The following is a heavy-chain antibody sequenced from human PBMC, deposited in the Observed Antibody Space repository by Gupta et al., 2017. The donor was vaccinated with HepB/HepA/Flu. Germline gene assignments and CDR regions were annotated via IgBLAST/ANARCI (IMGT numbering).Heavy chain of an antibody. CDR1: GFTFSNYG. J-gene: IGHJ4*02. CDR2: ISYEGKTK. D-gene: IGHD3-16*02. CDR3: XRXPDYNDXWGIYRSAPHFDY. Sequence: QVHLVESGGGVVQPGRSLRLSCAASGFTFSNYGVHWVRQAPGKGMEWVAGISYEGKTKFYVDSVKGLFTISRDSSKDTVYVQMISLRAEDTAVYYCXRXPDYNDXWGIYRSAPHFDYWCQGTLVTVSS. V-gene: IGHV3-30*03.